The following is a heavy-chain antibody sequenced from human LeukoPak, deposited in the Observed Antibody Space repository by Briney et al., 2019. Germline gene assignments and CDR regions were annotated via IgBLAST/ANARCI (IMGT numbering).Heavy chain of an antibody. J-gene: IGHJ4*02. CDR3: ANLGNGRITMVRGVNY. CDR1: GGSISSSSYY. Sequence: SETLSLTCTVSGGSISSSSYYWDWIRQPPGKGLEWIGSIYYGGSTYYNPSLESRVTISVDTSKNQFSLKLSSVTAADTAVYYCANLGNGRITMVRGVNYWGQGTLVTVSS. V-gene: IGHV4-39*07. D-gene: IGHD3-10*01. CDR2: IYYGGST.